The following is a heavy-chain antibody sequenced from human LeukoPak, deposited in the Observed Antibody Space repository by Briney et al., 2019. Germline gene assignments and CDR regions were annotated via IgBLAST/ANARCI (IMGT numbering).Heavy chain of an antibody. CDR1: GGTFSSYA. Sequence: GASVKVSCKASGGTFSSYAISWVRQAPGQGLEWMGGIIPIFGTANYAQKFQGRVTITADESTSTAYMELSSLRSEDTAVYYCATDYYDSRGFDYWGQGTLVTVSS. J-gene: IGHJ4*02. CDR2: IIPIFGTA. D-gene: IGHD3-22*01. V-gene: IGHV1-69*13. CDR3: ATDYYDSRGFDY.